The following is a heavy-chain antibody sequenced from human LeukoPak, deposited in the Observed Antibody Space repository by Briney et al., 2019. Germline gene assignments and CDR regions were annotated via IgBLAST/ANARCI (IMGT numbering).Heavy chain of an antibody. V-gene: IGHV3-23*01. D-gene: IGHD3-22*01. Sequence: GGSLRLSCAASGFTFSSYAMSWVRQAPGKGLEWVSAISGSGGSTYYADSVKGRFTISRDNSKNTLYLQMNSLRAEDTAVYCCAKDPISSGYYLISAWFDPWGQGTLVTVSS. J-gene: IGHJ5*02. CDR3: AKDPISSGYYLISAWFDP. CDR1: GFTFSSYA. CDR2: ISGSGGST.